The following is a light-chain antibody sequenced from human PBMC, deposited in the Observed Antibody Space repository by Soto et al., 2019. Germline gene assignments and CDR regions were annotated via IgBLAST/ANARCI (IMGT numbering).Light chain of an antibody. CDR3: QQYFNWPWT. Sequence: EIFMTQSPATLSVSPGERATLSCRASQSIGSNLAWYQHKPGQAPRLLIYGASSKATGIPARFSGSESATEFTLTISSLQSEDFAVYYCQQYFNWPWTLGRGTKVDIK. CDR1: QSIGSN. CDR2: GAS. V-gene: IGKV3-15*01. J-gene: IGKJ1*01.